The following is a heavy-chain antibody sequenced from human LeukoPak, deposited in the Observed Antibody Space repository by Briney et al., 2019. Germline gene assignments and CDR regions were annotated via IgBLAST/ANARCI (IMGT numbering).Heavy chain of an antibody. Sequence: GGSLRLSCAASGFTVSGNYMSWVRQSPQKGLEWVSLIYSGTKTYYADSMKGRFTISRDNSKNTLYLQMNSLRAEDTAVYYCARHQGSRSWISGFDYWGQGTLVTVSS. V-gene: IGHV3-66*04. CDR3: ARHQGSRSWISGFDY. J-gene: IGHJ4*02. D-gene: IGHD5-12*01. CDR1: GFTVSGNY. CDR2: IYSGTKT.